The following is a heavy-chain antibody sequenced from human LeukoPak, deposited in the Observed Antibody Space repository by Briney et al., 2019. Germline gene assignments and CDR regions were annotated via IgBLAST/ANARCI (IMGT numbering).Heavy chain of an antibody. CDR3: ASPLPHYGMDV. CDR2: IYYSGST. CDR1: FGSVSSDTYY. Sequence: PSETLSPTCTVSFGSVSSDTYYWGWIRQPPGKGLEWIGSIYYSGSTYYNPSLKSRVTISVDTSKNQFSLKLSSVTAADTAVYYCASPLPHYGMDVWGQGTTVTVSS. J-gene: IGHJ6*02. V-gene: IGHV4-39*01.